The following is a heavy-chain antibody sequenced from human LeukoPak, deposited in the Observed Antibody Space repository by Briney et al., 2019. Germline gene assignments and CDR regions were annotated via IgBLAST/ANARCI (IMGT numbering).Heavy chain of an antibody. J-gene: IGHJ4*02. V-gene: IGHV3-48*01. Sequence: GGSLRLSCSASGFTFSSYSMNWVRQAPGKGLEWVSYIGSSSPTYYADSVKGRFTISRDNAKNSLYLQLNSLRAEDTAVYYCARGFKTAGDERAYWGQGTLVTVSS. CDR2: IGSSSPT. D-gene: IGHD4-17*01. CDR3: ARGFKTAGDERAY. CDR1: GFTFSSYS.